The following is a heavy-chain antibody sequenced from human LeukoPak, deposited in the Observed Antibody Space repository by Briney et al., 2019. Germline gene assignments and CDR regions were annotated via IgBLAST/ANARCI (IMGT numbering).Heavy chain of an antibody. CDR3: ARRDWVSGAVRAFDI. D-gene: IGHD3-3*01. V-gene: IGHV3-11*04. J-gene: IGHJ3*02. Sequence: GGSLRLSCVRSGFMFSDYYMSWIRQAPGKGLEWVSYISNDSVDKYYVDSVRGRFTISRDNAKKSMYLQMSGLRVEDTAVYYCARRDWVSGAVRAFDIWGQGTMVTVSS. CDR1: GFMFSDYY. CDR2: ISNDSVDK.